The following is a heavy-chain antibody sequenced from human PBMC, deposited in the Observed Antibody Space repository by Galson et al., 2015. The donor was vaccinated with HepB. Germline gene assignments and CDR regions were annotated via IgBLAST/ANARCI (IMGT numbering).Heavy chain of an antibody. J-gene: IGHJ5*02. CDR1: GFTFSSYG. CDR2: IRYDGSNK. V-gene: IGHV3-30*02. D-gene: IGHD3-9*01. CDR3: AKDFFSYYDILTGYYT. Sequence: SLRLSCAASGFTFSSYGMHWVRQAPGKGLEWVAFIRYDGSNKYYADSVKGRFTISRDNSKNTLYLQMNSLRAEDTAVYYCAKDFFSYYDILTGYYTWGQGTLVTVSS.